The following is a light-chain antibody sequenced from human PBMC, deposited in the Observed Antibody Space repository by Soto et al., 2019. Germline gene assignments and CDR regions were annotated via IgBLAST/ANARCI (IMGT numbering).Light chain of an antibody. Sequence: EIVLTQSPATLSLSPGERATLSCGASQSLSNTYLAWYQQKPGLAPRLLIYDASSRAAGIPDRFSGSGSGTDFTLTSSRLEPEDFAVYYCQQYGDSVTFGQGTRLEIK. CDR1: QSLSNTY. CDR3: QQYGDSVT. CDR2: DAS. V-gene: IGKV3D-20*01. J-gene: IGKJ5*01.